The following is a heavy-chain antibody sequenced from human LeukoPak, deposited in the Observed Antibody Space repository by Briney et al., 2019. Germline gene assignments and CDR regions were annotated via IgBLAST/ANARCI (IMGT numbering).Heavy chain of an antibody. V-gene: IGHV1-18*01. CDR3: ARGALDSSGYYLGAFDI. J-gene: IGHJ3*02. D-gene: IGHD3-22*01. CDR2: ISGYNGNT. CDR1: GYTFTNYG. Sequence: ASVKVSCKASGYTFTNYGISWVRQAPAQGLEWMGWISGYNGNTNYEKKLQGRVTMTTDTSTSTAYMELRSLRSDDTAVYYCARGALDSSGYYLGAFDIWGQGTMVTVSS.